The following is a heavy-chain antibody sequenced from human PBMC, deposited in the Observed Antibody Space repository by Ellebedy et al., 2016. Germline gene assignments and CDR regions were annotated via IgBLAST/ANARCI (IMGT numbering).Heavy chain of an antibody. CDR2: IYYSGST. V-gene: IGHV4-59*01. CDR1: GFTFSDYY. D-gene: IGHD3-22*01. J-gene: IGHJ4*02. Sequence: ESLKISXAASGFTFSDYYMSWIRQAPGKGLEWIGYIYYSGSTNYNPSLKSRVTISVDTSKNQFSLKLSSVTAADTAVYYCAAWDYYDSSGYFDYWGQGTLVTVSS. CDR3: AAWDYYDSSGYFDY.